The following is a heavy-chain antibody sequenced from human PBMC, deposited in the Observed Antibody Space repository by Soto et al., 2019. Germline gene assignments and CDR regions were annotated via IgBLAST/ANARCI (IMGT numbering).Heavy chain of an antibody. CDR2: LIPIFGTA. CDR3: ARDESNCSGGSCYPDYYYGMDV. J-gene: IGHJ6*02. D-gene: IGHD2-15*01. V-gene: IGHV1-69*01. Sequence: QVQLVQSGAEVKKPGSSVKVSCKASGGTFSSYAISWVRQAPGQGLEWMGGLIPIFGTANYAQKFQGRVTITADECTRTAYMELSSLRSEDTAVYYCARDESNCSGGSCYPDYYYGMDVWGQGTTVTVSS. CDR1: GGTFSSYA.